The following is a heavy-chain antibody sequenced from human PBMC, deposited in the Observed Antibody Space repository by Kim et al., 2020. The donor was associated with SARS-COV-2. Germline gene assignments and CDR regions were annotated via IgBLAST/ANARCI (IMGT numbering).Heavy chain of an antibody. CDR2: ISSRGDPI. V-gene: IGHV3-48*02. CDR3: AREGGHINWLDP. D-gene: IGHD3-16*01. J-gene: IGHJ5*02. CDR1: GFTFSTYS. Sequence: GGSLRLSCAASGFTFSTYSMNWVRLAPGKGLEWIAYISSRGDPIFYADSVKGRFTISTDTAKTSLYLEMNSLRDDDTAVYYCAREGGHINWLDPWGQGTLVTVSS.